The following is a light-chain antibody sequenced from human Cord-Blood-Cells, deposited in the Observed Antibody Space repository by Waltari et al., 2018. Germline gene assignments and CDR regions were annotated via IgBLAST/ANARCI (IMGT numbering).Light chain of an antibody. CDR2: GKN. CDR3: NSRDSSGNHYV. CDR1: SLSSYY. Sequence: SSELTQDPAVSVALGQTVRITCQGDSLSSYYASWYQQKPGQAPVLVTYGKNNRPSGIPDRFSGSSSGNTASLTITGAQAEDEADYYCNSRDSSGNHYVFGTGTKVTVL. J-gene: IGLJ1*01. V-gene: IGLV3-19*01.